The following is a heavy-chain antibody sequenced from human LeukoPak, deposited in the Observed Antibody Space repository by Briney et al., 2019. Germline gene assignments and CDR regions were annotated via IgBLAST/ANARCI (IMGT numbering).Heavy chain of an antibody. D-gene: IGHD2-15*01. CDR2: IYYSGST. Sequence: SETLSLTCTVSGGSISSYYWSWIRQPPGKGLEWIGYIYYSGSTNYNPSLKSRVTISVDTSNNQFSLKVTSVTAADTAVYYCGGSYCCGGSCYHLISIYYYYMDVWGEGTTVTFSS. CDR1: GGSISSYY. CDR3: GGSYCCGGSCYHLISIYYYYMDV. J-gene: IGHJ6*03. V-gene: IGHV4-59*12.